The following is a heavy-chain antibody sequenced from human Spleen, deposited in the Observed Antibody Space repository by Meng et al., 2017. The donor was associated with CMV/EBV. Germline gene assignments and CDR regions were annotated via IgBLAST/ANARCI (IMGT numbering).Heavy chain of an antibody. CDR2: ISGGSSYI. CDR3: ARQDYNDGSGYYGNWFDP. J-gene: IGHJ5*02. D-gene: IGHD3-22*01. V-gene: IGHV3-21*01. Sequence: FSLSSYGMNWVRQAPGKGLEWVSSISGGSSYINYADSVKGRFTISRDNAKSSLYLQMNSLRAEDTAVYYCARQDYNDGSGYYGNWFDPWGQGTLVTVSS. CDR1: FSLSSYG.